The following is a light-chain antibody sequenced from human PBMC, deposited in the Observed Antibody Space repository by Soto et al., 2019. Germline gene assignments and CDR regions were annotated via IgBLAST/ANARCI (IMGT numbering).Light chain of an antibody. CDR3: QQRSNWPRFT. J-gene: IGKJ3*01. CDR2: DAS. V-gene: IGKV3-11*01. CDR1: QYVTSS. Sequence: EIVLTQSPATLSLSPGERATLSCRASQYVTSSLAWYQQIPGQAPRLLIYDASNRATGIPARFSGSGSGTDFTLTISSLEPEDFAVYYCQQRSNWPRFTFGPGTKVDIK.